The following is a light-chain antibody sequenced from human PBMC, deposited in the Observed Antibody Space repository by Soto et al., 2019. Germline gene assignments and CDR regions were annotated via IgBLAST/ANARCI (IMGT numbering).Light chain of an antibody. J-gene: IGKJ2*01. Sequence: EIVLTQSPGTLSSSPGERATLSCRASRSVSSRYLACYQQKAGQATRLLISGAFSRATGIPDRFSCSGSGTDFTLIISRLKPEDFAMYYCHQYGCSPNTFGRGTKVEIK. CDR1: RSVSSRY. CDR2: GAF. CDR3: HQYGCSPNT. V-gene: IGKV3-20*01.